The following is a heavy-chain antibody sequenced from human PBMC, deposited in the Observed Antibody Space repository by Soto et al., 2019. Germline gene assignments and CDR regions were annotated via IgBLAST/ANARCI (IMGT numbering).Heavy chain of an antibody. CDR3: ARTSLIGGYHYYYYGMDV. Sequence: GGSLRLSCAASGFTFSSYGMHWVRQAPGKGLEWVAVIWYDGSNKYYADSVKGRFTISRDNSKNTLYLQMNSLRAEDTAVYYCARTSLIGGYHYYYYGMDVWGQGTTVTVSS. V-gene: IGHV3-33*01. CDR2: IWYDGSNK. J-gene: IGHJ6*02. CDR1: GFTFSSYG. D-gene: IGHD3-22*01.